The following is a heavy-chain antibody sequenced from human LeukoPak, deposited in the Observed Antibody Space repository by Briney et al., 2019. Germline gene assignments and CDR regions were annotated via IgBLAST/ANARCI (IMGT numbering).Heavy chain of an antibody. J-gene: IGHJ4*02. D-gene: IGHD3-3*01. CDR3: AKGPPYHNYDFWSGPVDY. Sequence: GGSLRLSCAASGFTFSSYAMSWVRQAPGKGLEWVSAISGSGGSTYYADSVKGRFTISRDNSKNTLYLQMNSLRAEDTAVYYCAKGPPYHNYDFWSGPVDYWGQGTLVTVSS. V-gene: IGHV3-23*01. CDR2: ISGSGGST. CDR1: GFTFSSYA.